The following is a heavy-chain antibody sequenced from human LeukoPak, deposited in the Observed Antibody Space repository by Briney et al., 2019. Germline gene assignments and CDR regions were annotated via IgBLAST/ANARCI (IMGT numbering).Heavy chain of an antibody. CDR1: GFTFSSYW. J-gene: IGHJ4*02. CDR2: IKQDGSER. CDR3: ARVASSGYYYFSDY. V-gene: IGHV3-7*01. D-gene: IGHD3-22*01. Sequence: AGGSLRLSCAASGFTFSSYWMNWVRQAPGKGLEWVANIKQDGSERNYVDSVKGRFTISRDNAKNSLYLQMNSLRAEDTAVYYCARVASSGYYYFSDYWGQGTQITVSS.